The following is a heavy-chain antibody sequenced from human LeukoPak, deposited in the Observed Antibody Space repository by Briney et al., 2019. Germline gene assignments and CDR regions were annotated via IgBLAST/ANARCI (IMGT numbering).Heavy chain of an antibody. D-gene: IGHD2-15*01. Sequence: GGSLRLSCAASGFTFSSYVVHWVRQAPGKGLEWVSVIYSGGSTYYADSVKGRFTISRDNSRNTLYLQMNSLRAEDTAVYYCARADAAAPYYFDYWGQGTLVTVSS. CDR1: GFTFSSYV. CDR3: ARADAAAPYYFDY. V-gene: IGHV3-66*01. CDR2: IYSGGST. J-gene: IGHJ4*02.